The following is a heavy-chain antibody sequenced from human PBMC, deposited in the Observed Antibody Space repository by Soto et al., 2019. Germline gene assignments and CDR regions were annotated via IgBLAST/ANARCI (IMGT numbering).Heavy chain of an antibody. CDR2: INHSGST. D-gene: IGHD6-6*01. CDR1: GGSFSGYY. V-gene: IGHV4-34*01. Sequence: QVQLQQWGAGLLKPSETLSLTCAVYGGSFSGYYWSWIRQPPGKGLEGIGEINHSGSTNYNPSLKSLVTISVYTSKNQFSLKLSSVTAADTAVEYRARPQSSSPPEGWFDPWGQGTLVTVSS. CDR3: ARPQSSSPPEGWFDP. J-gene: IGHJ5*02.